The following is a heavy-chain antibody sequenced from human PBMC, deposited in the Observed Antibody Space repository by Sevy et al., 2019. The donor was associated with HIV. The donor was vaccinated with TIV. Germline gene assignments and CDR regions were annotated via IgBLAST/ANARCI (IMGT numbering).Heavy chain of an antibody. D-gene: IGHD3-22*01. CDR3: ARDRVTYYYDSSGYYTSGYGMDV. CDR2: IYSSDRT. CDR1: GFTVSDNH. Sequence: GGSLRLSCAASGFTVSDNHMNWVRQAPGKGLEWVSVIYSSDRTDYADSVKGRFTVSRDNSKNTLYLQMHSLRAEDTAVYYCARDRVTYYYDSSGYYTSGYGMDVWGQGTTVTVSS. V-gene: IGHV3-53*01. J-gene: IGHJ6*02.